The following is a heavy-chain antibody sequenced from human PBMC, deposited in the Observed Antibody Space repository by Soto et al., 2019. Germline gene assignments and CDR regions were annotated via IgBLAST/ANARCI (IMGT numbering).Heavy chain of an antibody. CDR3: TRHPITGTTCAFMDV. CDR1: GYTFTSHW. V-gene: IGHV5-51*01. J-gene: IGHJ6*02. CDR2: IYPRNSDT. D-gene: IGHD1-20*01. Sequence: GESLKISCKDSGYTFTSHWFGWVRQMPGKGLEWMGIIYPRNSDTRYSPSFEGQVTISADKSISTAYLRWSSLKASDTAMYFCTRHPITGTTCAFMDVWGQGTTVTVSS.